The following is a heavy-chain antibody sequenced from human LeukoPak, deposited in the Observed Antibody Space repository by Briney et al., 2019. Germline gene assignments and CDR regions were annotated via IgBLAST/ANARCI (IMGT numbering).Heavy chain of an antibody. D-gene: IGHD3-10*01. Sequence: SQTLSLTCTASGGSISSGSYYWSWIRQPAGKGLERIGRIYTSGSTNYNPSLKSRVTISVDTSKNQFSLKLSSVTAADTAVYYCARYTVLGAHKGTFDYWGQGTLATVSS. V-gene: IGHV4-61*02. CDR2: IYTSGST. CDR3: ARYTVLGAHKGTFDY. J-gene: IGHJ4*02. CDR1: GGSISSGSYY.